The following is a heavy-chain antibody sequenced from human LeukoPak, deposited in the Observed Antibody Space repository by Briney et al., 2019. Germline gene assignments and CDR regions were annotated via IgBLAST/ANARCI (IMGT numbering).Heavy chain of an antibody. Sequence: GESLTISCKASGYSFNTYWIGWVRQKPGKGLEWMAIVYPGDSHTRYSPSFEGHFTISADKTVTTAYLQWSSLEASDTAVYYCARLSGGSWANTEYFPDWGQRTLVIVSS. CDR2: VYPGDSHT. D-gene: IGHD7-27*01. J-gene: IGHJ1*01. CDR1: GYSFNTYW. CDR3: ARLSGGSWANTEYFPD. V-gene: IGHV5-51*01.